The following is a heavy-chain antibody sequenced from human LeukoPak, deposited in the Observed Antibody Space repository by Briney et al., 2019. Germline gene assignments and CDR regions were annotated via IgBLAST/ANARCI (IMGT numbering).Heavy chain of an antibody. V-gene: IGHV1-69*05. D-gene: IGHD6-13*01. Sequence: SVKASCKASGGTFSSYAISWVRQAPGQGLEWMGGIIPIFGTANYAQKFQGRVTITTDESTSTAYMELSSLRSEDTAVYYCARGPRIAPNWFDPWGQGTLVTVSS. CDR3: ARGPRIAPNWFDP. CDR2: IIPIFGTA. CDR1: GGTFSSYA. J-gene: IGHJ5*02.